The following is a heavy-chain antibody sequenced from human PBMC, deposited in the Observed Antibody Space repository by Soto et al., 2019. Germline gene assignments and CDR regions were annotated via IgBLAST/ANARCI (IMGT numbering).Heavy chain of an antibody. Sequence: SETLSLTXAVSGYSISSGYYWGWIRQPPGKGLEWIGSIYHSGSTYYNPSLKSRVTISVDTSKNQFSLKLSSVTAADTAVYYCAREHPDYDFWSGYRNWFDPWGQGTLVTVSS. J-gene: IGHJ5*02. D-gene: IGHD3-3*01. V-gene: IGHV4-38-2*02. CDR3: AREHPDYDFWSGYRNWFDP. CDR2: IYHSGST. CDR1: GYSISSGYY.